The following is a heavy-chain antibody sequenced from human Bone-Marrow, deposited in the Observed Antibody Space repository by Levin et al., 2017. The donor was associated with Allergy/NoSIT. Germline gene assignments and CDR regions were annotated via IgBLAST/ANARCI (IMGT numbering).Heavy chain of an antibody. V-gene: IGHV4-38-2*02. CDR1: GYSINSGYF. CDR3: AREAYCSSAGCYNWFDP. CDR2: WHHSGNT. D-gene: IGHD2-2*01. Sequence: SETLSLTCAVSGYSINSGYFWGWVRQPPGKGLEWIGSWHHSGNTPYNPSLKSRVTISVDTSRNHFSLRLSSVTAADTAVYYCAREAYCSSAGCYNWFDPWGQGILVTVSS. J-gene: IGHJ5*02.